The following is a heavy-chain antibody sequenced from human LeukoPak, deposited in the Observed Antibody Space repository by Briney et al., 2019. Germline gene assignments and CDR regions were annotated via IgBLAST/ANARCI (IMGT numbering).Heavy chain of an antibody. CDR2: IKQDGSAK. D-gene: IGHD5-12*01. CDR1: GFTFNRYW. J-gene: IGHJ4*02. V-gene: IGHV3-7*01. CDR3: ARVEASGYDYGAFDY. Sequence: GGSLRLSCAASGFTFNRYWMSWVRQAPGKELQWVANIKQDGSAKYYVDSVKGRFTISRDNAKNSLYLQMNGLRAEDTAVYYCARVEASGYDYGAFDYWGQGTLVTVSS.